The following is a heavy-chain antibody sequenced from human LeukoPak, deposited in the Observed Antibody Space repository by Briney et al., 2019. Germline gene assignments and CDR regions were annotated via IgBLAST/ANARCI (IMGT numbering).Heavy chain of an antibody. CDR3: ARVRDYDILTGYYTHHYYYGMDV. Sequence: ASVKVSCKASGYTFTSYGISWVRQAPGQGLEWMGWISAYNGNTNYAQKLQGRVTMTTDTSTSTAYMELRSLRSDDTAVYYCARVRDYDILTGYYTHHYYYGMDVWGQGTTVTVSS. CDR1: GYTFTSYG. J-gene: IGHJ6*02. D-gene: IGHD3-9*01. V-gene: IGHV1-18*01. CDR2: ISAYNGNT.